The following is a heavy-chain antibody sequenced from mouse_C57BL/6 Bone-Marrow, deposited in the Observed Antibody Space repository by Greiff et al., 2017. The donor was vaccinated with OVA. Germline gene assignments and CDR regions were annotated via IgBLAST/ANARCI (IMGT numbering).Heavy chain of an antibody. CDR1: GYAFSSYW. D-gene: IGHD1-1*01. CDR3: ARKGGITTVVAPYFDY. V-gene: IGHV1-80*01. Sequence: VQLQQSGAELVKPGASVKISCKASGYAFSSYWMNWVKQRPGTGLEWIGQIYPGDGDTHYNGQFKGQATLTADKSSSTAYMQLSSLTSEDSAVYFCARKGGITTVVAPYFDYWGQGTTLTVSS. CDR2: IYPGDGDT. J-gene: IGHJ2*01.